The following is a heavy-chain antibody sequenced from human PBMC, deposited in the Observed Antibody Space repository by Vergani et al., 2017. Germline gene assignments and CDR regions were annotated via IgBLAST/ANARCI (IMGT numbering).Heavy chain of an antibody. Sequence: QVQLQESGPGLVKPSETLSLTCTVSGGSISSYYWSWIRQPPGKGLEWIGYIYYSGSTDYNPSLKSRVTISVDTSKNQFSLKLSSVTAADTAVYYCAREHTGVAAHYYYYYMDVWGKGTTVTVSS. CDR2: IYYSGST. CDR3: AREHTGVAAHYYYYYMDV. CDR1: GGSISSYY. V-gene: IGHV4-59*01. D-gene: IGHD2-15*01. J-gene: IGHJ6*03.